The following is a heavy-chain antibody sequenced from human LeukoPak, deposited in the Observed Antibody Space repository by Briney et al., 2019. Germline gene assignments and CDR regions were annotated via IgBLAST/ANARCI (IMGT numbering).Heavy chain of an antibody. CDR1: GYNFITYA. Sequence: ASVKVSCKASGYNFITYAMNWVRQAPGQGLEWMGWIDANTGNPTYVQGFTGRFVFSLDTSVSTAYLQISGLKAEDTAVYYCAKDTWDYWGQGTLVTVSS. V-gene: IGHV7-4-1*02. J-gene: IGHJ4*02. CDR3: AKDTWDY. CDR2: IDANTGNP.